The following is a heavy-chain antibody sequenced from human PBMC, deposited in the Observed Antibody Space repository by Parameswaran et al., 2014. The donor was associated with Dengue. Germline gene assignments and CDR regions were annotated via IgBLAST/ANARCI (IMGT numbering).Heavy chain of an antibody. J-gene: IGHJ6*02. V-gene: IGHV3-15*01. Sequence: VRQMPGKGLEWVGRIKSKTDGGTTDYAAPVKGRFTISRDDSKNTLYLQMNSLKTEDTAVYYCTTVGVYYYYGMDVWGLGTTVTVSS. CDR3: TTVGVYYYYGMDV. CDR2: IKSKTDGGTT. D-gene: IGHD3-10*01.